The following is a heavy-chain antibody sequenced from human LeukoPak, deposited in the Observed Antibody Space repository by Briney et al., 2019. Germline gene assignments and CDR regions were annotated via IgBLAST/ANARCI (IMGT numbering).Heavy chain of an antibody. V-gene: IGHV4-34*01. Sequence: PSETLSLTCAAYGGSFSGYYWSWIRQPPGKGLEWIGEINHSGSTNYNPSLKSRVTISVDTSKNQFSLKLSSVTAADTAVYYCARGRYNYYDSSWGQGTLVTVSS. D-gene: IGHD3-22*01. CDR1: GGSFSGYY. J-gene: IGHJ4*02. CDR2: INHSGST. CDR3: ARGRYNYYDSS.